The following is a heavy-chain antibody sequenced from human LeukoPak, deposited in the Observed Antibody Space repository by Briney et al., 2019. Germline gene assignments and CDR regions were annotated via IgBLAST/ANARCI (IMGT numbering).Heavy chain of an antibody. CDR2: IYYSGST. V-gene: IGHV4-39*01. Sequence: ASETLSLTCTVSGGSISSSSYYWGWIRQPTGKGLERIGSIYYSGSTYYNPSLKSRVTISVDTSKNQFSLKLSSVTAADTAVYYCARRRLLEWFPSPYYYYYMDVWGKGTTVTVSS. J-gene: IGHJ6*03. CDR3: ARRRLLEWFPSPYYYYYMDV. D-gene: IGHD3-3*01. CDR1: GGSISSSSYY.